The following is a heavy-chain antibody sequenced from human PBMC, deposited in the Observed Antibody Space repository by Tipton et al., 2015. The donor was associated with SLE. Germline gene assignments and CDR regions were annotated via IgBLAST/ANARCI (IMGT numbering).Heavy chain of an antibody. J-gene: IGHJ4*02. CDR3: AADFWTGSPLFDY. V-gene: IGHV4-38-2*02. CDR1: GVSISSHY. D-gene: IGHD3/OR15-3a*01. Sequence: TLSLTCTVSGVSISSHYWGWIRQPPGKGLEWIASIYHSGNTYYNPSLQSRVTISIDTSKNQFSLKLTSVTAADTAIYYCAADFWTGSPLFDYWGQGTLVTVSS. CDR2: IYHSGNT.